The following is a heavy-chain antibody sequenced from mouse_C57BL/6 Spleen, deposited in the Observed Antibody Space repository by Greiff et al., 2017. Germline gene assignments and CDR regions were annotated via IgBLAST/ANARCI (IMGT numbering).Heavy chain of an antibody. J-gene: IGHJ3*01. CDR2: FDPSDSYT. V-gene: IGHV1-69*01. Sequence: QVQLQQSGAELVMPGASVKLSCKASGYTFTSYWMHWVKQRPGQGLEWIGEFDPSDSYTNYNQKFKGKSTLTVDKFSSTAYMQLSSLTSEDSAVYYCATPPGGFACWGQGTLVTVSA. CDR1: GYTFTSYW. CDR3: ATPPGGFAC.